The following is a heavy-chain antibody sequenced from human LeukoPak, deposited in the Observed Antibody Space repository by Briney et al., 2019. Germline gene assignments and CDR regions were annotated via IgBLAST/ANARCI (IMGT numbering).Heavy chain of an antibody. J-gene: IGHJ4*02. CDR2: IYYSGST. CDR1: GGSISSSSYY. CDR3: ARLPRSGYTYFDY. D-gene: IGHD3-22*01. V-gene: IGHV4-39*01. Sequence: SETLSLTCTVSGGSISSSSYYWGWIRQPPGKGLEWFGSIYYSGSTYYNPSLKSRVTISVDTSKNQFSLKLISVTAADTAVYYCARLPRSGYTYFDYWGQGTLVTVSS.